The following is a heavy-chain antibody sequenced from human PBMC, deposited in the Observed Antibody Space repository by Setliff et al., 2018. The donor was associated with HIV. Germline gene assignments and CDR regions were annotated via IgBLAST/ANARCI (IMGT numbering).Heavy chain of an antibody. CDR2: ISGYNGNT. J-gene: IGHJ4*02. Sequence: ASVKVSCKASGGTFSSYAISWVRQAPGQGLEWMGWISGYNGNTNHVQRFKGRVTMTADTSTSTAYMELRSLRSDDTAVYYCARQSWIQLWSVIDYWGQGTVVTVSS. CDR1: GGTFSSYA. V-gene: IGHV1-18*01. D-gene: IGHD5-18*01. CDR3: ARQSWIQLWSVIDY.